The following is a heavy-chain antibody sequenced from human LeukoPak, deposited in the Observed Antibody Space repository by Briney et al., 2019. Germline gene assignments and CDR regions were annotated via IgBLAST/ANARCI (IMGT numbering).Heavy chain of an antibody. J-gene: IGHJ4*02. CDR3: AGHVSAAAGGR. Sequence: PSETLSLTCTVSGGSVSNGDYYWSWIRQTPGKGLEWIGYIYYSGSTYYNPSLKSRVTISLDTSKNQFSLKLNSMTAADTAVYYCAGHVSAAAGGRWGQGTLVTVSS. CDR2: IYYSGST. V-gene: IGHV4-61*08. D-gene: IGHD6-13*01. CDR1: GGSVSNGDYY.